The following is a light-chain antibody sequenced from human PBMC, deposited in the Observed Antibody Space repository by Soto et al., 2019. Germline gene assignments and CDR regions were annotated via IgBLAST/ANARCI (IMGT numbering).Light chain of an antibody. CDR1: QGISIY. V-gene: IGKV1-27*01. Sequence: DIQMTQSPSSLSASVGGRVTITCRASQGISIYLAWYQQKPGKPPNLLIYAASTLQSGVPSRFSGSGSGTDFTLTISSLQPEDVATYYCQKYNLAPFTFGQGTRLEIK. CDR2: AAS. CDR3: QKYNLAPFT. J-gene: IGKJ5*01.